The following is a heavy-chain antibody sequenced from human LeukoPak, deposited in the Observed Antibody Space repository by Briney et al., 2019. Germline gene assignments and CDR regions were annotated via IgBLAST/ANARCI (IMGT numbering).Heavy chain of an antibody. CDR2: FDPEDGET. D-gene: IGHD2-21*02. V-gene: IGHV1-24*01. CDR1: GYTLTELS. J-gene: IGHJ6*02. CDR3: ARDSSKLAYCGGDCPSYGMDV. Sequence: PGASVKVSCKVSGYTLTELSMHWVRQAPGKGLEWMGGFDPEDGETIYAQRLQGRVTMTTDTSTSTAYMELRSLRSDDTAVYYCARDSSKLAYCGGDCPSYGMDVWGQGTTVTVSS.